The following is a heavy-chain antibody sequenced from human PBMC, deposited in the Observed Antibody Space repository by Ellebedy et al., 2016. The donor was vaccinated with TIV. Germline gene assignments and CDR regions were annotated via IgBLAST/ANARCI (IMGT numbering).Heavy chain of an antibody. D-gene: IGHD2-15*01. Sequence: PGGSLRLSCAASGFTFSSYAMSWVRQAPGKGLEWVSSISSSSSYIYYADSVKGRFTISRDNAKNSLYLQMNSLRAEDTAVYYCARDQELLTFILDYWGQGTLVTVSS. CDR2: ISSSSSYI. CDR1: GFTFSSYA. CDR3: ARDQELLTFILDY. V-gene: IGHV3-21*01. J-gene: IGHJ4*02.